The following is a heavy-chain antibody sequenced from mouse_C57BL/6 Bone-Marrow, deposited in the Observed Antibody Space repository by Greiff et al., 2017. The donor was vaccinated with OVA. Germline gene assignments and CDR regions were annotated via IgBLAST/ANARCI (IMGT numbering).Heavy chain of an antibody. V-gene: IGHV1-50*01. CDR2: IDPSDSYT. J-gene: IGHJ1*03. CDR3: ARLGLRRYWYFDV. Sequence: VQLQQPGAELVKPGASVKLSCKASGYTFTSYWMQWVKQRPGQGLEWIGEIDPSDSYTNYNQKFKGKATLTVDTSSSTAYMQLSSLTSEDSAVDYCARLGLRRYWYFDVWGTGTTVTVSS. CDR1: GYTFTSYW. D-gene: IGHD2-4*01.